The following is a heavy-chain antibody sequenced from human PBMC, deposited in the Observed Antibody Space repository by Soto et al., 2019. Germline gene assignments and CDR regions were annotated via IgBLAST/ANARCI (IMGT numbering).Heavy chain of an antibody. V-gene: IGHV3-30*03. Sequence: PGGSLRLSCEASGFDFNTYGIQWVRQAPGKGLEWVAVISNDGSNKYYEDSVKGRFTISRDNSKNTLYLQMNSLGAEDTAIYYCARDLRIAARPVLDNWGQGTLVTVSS. D-gene: IGHD6-6*01. CDR2: ISNDGSNK. CDR1: GFDFNTYG. CDR3: ARDLRIAARPVLDN. J-gene: IGHJ4*02.